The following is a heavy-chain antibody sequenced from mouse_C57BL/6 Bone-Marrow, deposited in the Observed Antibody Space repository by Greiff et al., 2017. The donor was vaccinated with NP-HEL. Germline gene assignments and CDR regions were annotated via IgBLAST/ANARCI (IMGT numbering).Heavy chain of an antibody. CDR1: GYTFTSYT. Sequence: QVQLQQSGAELARPGASVKMSCKASGYTFTSYTMHWVKQRPGQGLEWIGYINPSSGYTKYNQKFKDKATLTADKSSSTAYMQLSSLTSEDSAVYYCARELRYDGYYVAMDYWGQGTSVTVSS. J-gene: IGHJ4*01. D-gene: IGHD2-3*01. V-gene: IGHV1-4*01. CDR2: INPSSGYT. CDR3: ARELRYDGYYVAMDY.